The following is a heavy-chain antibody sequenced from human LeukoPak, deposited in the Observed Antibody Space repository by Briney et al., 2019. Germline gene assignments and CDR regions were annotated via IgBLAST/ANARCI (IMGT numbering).Heavy chain of an antibody. Sequence: ASVKASCKATGYTFSSYGISWVRKAPGQGLEWMGWISAYNGNTNYAQKFQGRVTMTTDTSTSTAYMELRSLRSDDTAVYYCARLDTAMVYWYFDLWGRGTLVTVSS. D-gene: IGHD5-18*01. CDR3: ARLDTAMVYWYFDL. J-gene: IGHJ2*01. CDR2: ISAYNGNT. CDR1: GYTFSSYG. V-gene: IGHV1-18*01.